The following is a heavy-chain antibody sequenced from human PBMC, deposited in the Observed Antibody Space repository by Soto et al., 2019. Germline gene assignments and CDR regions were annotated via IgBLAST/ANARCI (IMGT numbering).Heavy chain of an antibody. J-gene: IGHJ5*02. D-gene: IGHD3-10*01. V-gene: IGHV1-8*01. Sequence: QVQLVQSGAEVKKPGASVKVSCKASGYTFTSYDINWVRQATGQGLEWMGWMNPNSGNTGYAQKFQGRVTMTRNTSISTAYMELSSRRSEDTAVYYCAARRITMVRGVIIRGRYNWFDPWGQGTLVTVSS. CDR2: MNPNSGNT. CDR1: GYTFTSYD. CDR3: AARRITMVRGVIIRGRYNWFDP.